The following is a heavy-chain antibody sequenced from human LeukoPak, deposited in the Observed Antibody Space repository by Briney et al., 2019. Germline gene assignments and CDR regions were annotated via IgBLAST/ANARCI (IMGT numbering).Heavy chain of an antibody. Sequence: PSETLSLTCTVSGGSISSSSYYWGWIRQPPGKGLEWIGSIYYSGSTYYNPSLKSRVTISVDTSKNQCSVKLSSVTAADTAVYHCARTYYYDSSGYLNHWFDPWGQGTLVTVSS. J-gene: IGHJ5*02. D-gene: IGHD3-22*01. V-gene: IGHV4-39*07. CDR2: IYYSGST. CDR3: ARTYYYDSSGYLNHWFDP. CDR1: GGSISSSSYY.